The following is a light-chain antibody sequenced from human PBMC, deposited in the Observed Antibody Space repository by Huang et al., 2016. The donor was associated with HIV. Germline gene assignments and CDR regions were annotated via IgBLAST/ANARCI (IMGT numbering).Light chain of an antibody. CDR3: QQYNDWPLYT. V-gene: IGKV3-15*01. CDR1: QSVGTN. Sequence: EIVMTQSPATLSVSPGDRVSLSCRASQSVGTNLAWYQQKPGQAPRLLIYGASSRASGVSVRFSVSGSGTECALTISGLESEDFAVYHCQQYNDWPLYTFGPGTRLETK. J-gene: IGKJ2*01. CDR2: GAS.